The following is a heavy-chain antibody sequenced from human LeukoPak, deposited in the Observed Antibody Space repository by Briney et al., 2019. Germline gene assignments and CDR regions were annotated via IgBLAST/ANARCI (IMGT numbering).Heavy chain of an antibody. CDR1: DSFSSYG. J-gene: IGHJ4*02. Sequence: GPVKVSCKASDSFSSYGISWVRQAPGQGLEWMGWISAYDGNTNYAQKLQGRVTMTTDKSTGTAYMELRSLRSDDTAVYYCARDPVHYYDTSGYWSYWGQGTLVTVSS. CDR3: ARDPVHYYDTSGYWSY. CDR2: ISAYDGNT. V-gene: IGHV1-18*01. D-gene: IGHD3-22*01.